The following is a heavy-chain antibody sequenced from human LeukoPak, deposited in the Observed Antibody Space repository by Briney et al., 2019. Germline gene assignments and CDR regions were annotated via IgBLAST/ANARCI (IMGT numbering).Heavy chain of an antibody. CDR1: GFTFDDYG. CDR3: AKTDRTGALGRFRMRSDAFDI. CDR2: VNWNGGST. J-gene: IGHJ3*02. Sequence: GGSLRLSCAASGFTFDDYGMSWVRQAPGKGLEWVSGVNWNGGSTGYADSVKGRFTISRDNSKNMLYLQMNSLRAEDTAVYYCAKTDRTGALGRFRMRSDAFDIWGQGTMVTVSS. D-gene: IGHD3-3*01. V-gene: IGHV3-20*04.